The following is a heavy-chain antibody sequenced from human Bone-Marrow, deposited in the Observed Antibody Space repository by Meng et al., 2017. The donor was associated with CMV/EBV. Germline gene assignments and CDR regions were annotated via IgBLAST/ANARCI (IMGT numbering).Heavy chain of an antibody. CDR2: IYHSGSI. Sequence: QVQLQESGPGQVKPSGPLSLTSAVSGVSVSSSTWWSWVRQPPGKGLEWIGEIYHSGSINLNPSLKRRLTMSIDKSKNQFSLKLNSVTAADTAVYYCARDYYGSGTRFDPWGLGTLVTVSS. CDR3: ARDYYGSGTRFDP. V-gene: IGHV4-4*02. D-gene: IGHD3-10*01. J-gene: IGHJ5*02. CDR1: GVSVSSSTW.